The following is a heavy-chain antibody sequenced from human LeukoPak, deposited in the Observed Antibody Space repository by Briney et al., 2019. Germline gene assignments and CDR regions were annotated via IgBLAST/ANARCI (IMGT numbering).Heavy chain of an antibody. CDR3: ARDVSGYGY. CDR2: ISYDGSNK. D-gene: IGHD3-22*01. J-gene: IGHJ4*02. V-gene: IGHV3-30*04. CDR1: GFSFGIYS. Sequence: PGGSLRLSCAASGFSFGIYSMHWVRQAPGKGLEWLAVISYDGSNKYYADSVKGRFSISRDNARSTLFLQMNSLTTEDTAVYFCARDVSGYGYWGQGTLVTVSS.